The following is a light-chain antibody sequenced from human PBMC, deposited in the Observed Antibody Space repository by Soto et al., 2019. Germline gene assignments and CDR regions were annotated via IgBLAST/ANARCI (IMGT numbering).Light chain of an antibody. CDR1: SSDVGGYNN. V-gene: IGLV2-8*01. CDR2: EVN. J-gene: IGLJ1*01. CDR3: SSDAGSSNV. Sequence: QSVLSQPPSASGSRGQSVAISCTGTSSDVGGYNNVSWYQQHPCTAPKLMSYEVNKRPSGVSDRFSVSKSGNTASLTVSGLQAEDEADYYCSSDAGSSNVFGPGTKVTV.